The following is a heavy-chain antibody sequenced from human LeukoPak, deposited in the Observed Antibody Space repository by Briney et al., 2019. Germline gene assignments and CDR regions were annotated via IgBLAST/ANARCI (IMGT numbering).Heavy chain of an antibody. CDR3: ARDPYYGSGSVLAFDI. D-gene: IGHD3-10*01. V-gene: IGHV4-4*07. CDR2: IYSSGST. Sequence: SETLSLTCTVSGGSISNYYWNWIRQPAGKGLEWIGRIYSSGSTNYNPSLKSRVTMSVDTSKNQFSLKLSSVTAADTAVYYCARDPYYGSGSVLAFDIWGQGTMVTVSS. CDR1: GGSISNYY. J-gene: IGHJ3*02.